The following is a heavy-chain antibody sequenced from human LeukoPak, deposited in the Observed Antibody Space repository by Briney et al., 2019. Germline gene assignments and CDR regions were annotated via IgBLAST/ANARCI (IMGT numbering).Heavy chain of an antibody. J-gene: IGHJ4*02. V-gene: IGHV4-59*01. CDR3: ATESCSSTSCDFDY. CDR1: GGSISSYY. Sequence: SETLSLTCIVSGGSISSYYWSWIRQPPGKGLEWIGYIYYSGSTNYNPSLKSRVTISLDTSKNQFSLKLNSVTAADTAVYYCATESCSSTSCDFDYWGQGTLVTVS. D-gene: IGHD2-2*01. CDR2: IYYSGST.